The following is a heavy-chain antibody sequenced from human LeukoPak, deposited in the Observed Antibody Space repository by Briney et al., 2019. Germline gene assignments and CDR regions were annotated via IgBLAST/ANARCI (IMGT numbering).Heavy chain of an antibody. CDR1: GYSISSSGYY. D-gene: IGHD2-2*01. CDR3: ARVVVVPAGRWFDP. J-gene: IGHJ5*02. Sequence: SETLSLTCTVSGYSISSSGYYWGWIRQPPGKGLEWIGSIYQSGSTYYNPSLKSRVTVSVDPSKNQFSLKLSSVTAADTAVYYCARVVVVPAGRWFDPWGQGTLVTVSS. CDR2: IYQSGST. V-gene: IGHV4-39*07.